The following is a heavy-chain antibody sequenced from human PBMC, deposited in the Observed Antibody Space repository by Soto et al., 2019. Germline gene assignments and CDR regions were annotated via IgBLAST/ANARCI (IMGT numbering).Heavy chain of an antibody. Sequence: ASVKVSCKASGYTFTGYYMHWVRQAPGQGLEWMGWINPNSGGTNYAQKIRGRVTMTRDTSISTAYMELSRPRSDDTAVYYCARDLGAAAFDYWGKGTLVTVSS. V-gene: IGHV1-2*02. CDR3: ARDLGAAAFDY. CDR1: GYTFTGYY. CDR2: INPNSGGT. J-gene: IGHJ4*02. D-gene: IGHD6-13*01.